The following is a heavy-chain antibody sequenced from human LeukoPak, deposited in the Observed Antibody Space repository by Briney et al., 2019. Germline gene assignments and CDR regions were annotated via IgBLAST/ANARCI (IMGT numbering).Heavy chain of an antibody. CDR1: GHTFTGYY. Sequence: GASVKVSCKAAGHTFTGYYMHWVRQAPGQGLEWMGWISAYNGNTNYAQKLQGRVTMTTDTSTSTPYLELRSLRSDDTAVYYCARVYYGSGSYWAYYYYMDVWGKGTTVTVSS. CDR3: ARVYYGSGSYWAYYYYMDV. CDR2: ISAYNGNT. D-gene: IGHD3-10*01. V-gene: IGHV1-18*04. J-gene: IGHJ6*03.